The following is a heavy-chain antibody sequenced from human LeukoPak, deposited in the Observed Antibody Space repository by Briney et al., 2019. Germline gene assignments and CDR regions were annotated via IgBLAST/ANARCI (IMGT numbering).Heavy chain of an antibody. V-gene: IGHV4-4*02. CDR2: IHHSGST. D-gene: IGHD3-10*01. CDR3: AKIVGYGSEYYYYYMDV. Sequence: GSLRLSCAASGFTFSNYAMHWVRQPPGKGLEWIGEIHHSGSTNYKPSLKSRVTISIDQSKNQFSLRLSSVTAADTAVYYCAKIVGYGSEYYYYYMDVWGKGTTVTVSS. CDR1: GFTFSNYA. J-gene: IGHJ6*03.